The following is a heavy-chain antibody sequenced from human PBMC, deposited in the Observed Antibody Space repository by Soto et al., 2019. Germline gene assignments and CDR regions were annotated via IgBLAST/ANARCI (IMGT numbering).Heavy chain of an antibody. CDR2: IYYSGST. CDR3: ARDRERITIFGVAKPYDAFDI. D-gene: IGHD3-3*01. V-gene: IGHV4-31*03. J-gene: IGHJ3*02. CDR1: GGSISSGGYY. Sequence: SETLSLTCTVSGGSISSGGYYWSWIRQHPGKGLEWIGYIYYSGSTYYNPSLKSRVTISVDTSKNQFSLKLSSVTAADTAVYYCARDRERITIFGVAKPYDAFDIWGQGTMVTVSS.